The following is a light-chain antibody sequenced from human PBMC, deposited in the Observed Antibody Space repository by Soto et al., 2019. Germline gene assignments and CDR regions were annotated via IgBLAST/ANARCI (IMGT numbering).Light chain of an antibody. CDR1: QSVSIN. CDR3: QQYNNWPHT. CDR2: GAS. V-gene: IGKV3-15*01. Sequence: EIVMTQSPATLSVSPGERATLSCRASQSVSINLAWYQQKPGQAPRLLIYGASTRATGIPARFSGSGSGTEFTLTISSLQSEDFAVYYCQQYNNWPHTFGQGTKVEIK. J-gene: IGKJ1*01.